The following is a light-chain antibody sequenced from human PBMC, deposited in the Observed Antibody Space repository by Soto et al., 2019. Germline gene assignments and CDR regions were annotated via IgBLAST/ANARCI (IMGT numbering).Light chain of an antibody. CDR3: QQYGSSLYT. CDR2: GAS. Sequence: EAVLTQSPGTLPLSPGERATLSCRASQSVSSAYLAWYQQKPGQAPRLLIYGASSRATGIPDRFSGTWSGTDFTLTINRLEPEDFAVYYCQQYGSSLYTFGQGTKLDIK. V-gene: IGKV3-20*01. CDR1: QSVSSAY. J-gene: IGKJ2*01.